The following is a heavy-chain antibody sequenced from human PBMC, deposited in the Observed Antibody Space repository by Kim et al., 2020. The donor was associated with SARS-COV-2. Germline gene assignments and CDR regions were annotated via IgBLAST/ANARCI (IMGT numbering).Heavy chain of an antibody. CDR2: INPNSGGT. CDR1: GYTFTGYY. CDR3: ARGSRDYSQDGMDV. J-gene: IGHJ6*02. Sequence: ASVKVSCKASGYTFTGYYMHWVRQAPGQGLEWMGRINPNSGGTNYAQKFQGRVTMTRDTSISTAYMELSRLRSDDTAVYYCARGSRDYSQDGMDVWGQGTTVTVSS. V-gene: IGHV1-2*06. D-gene: IGHD4-4*01.